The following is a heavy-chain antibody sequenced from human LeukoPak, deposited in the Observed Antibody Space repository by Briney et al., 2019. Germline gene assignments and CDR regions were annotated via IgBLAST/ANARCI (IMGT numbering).Heavy chain of an antibody. J-gene: IGHJ5*02. CDR1: RFTFSTDA. V-gene: IGHV3-23*01. CDR2: ISASGTDT. D-gene: IGHD2-2*01. CDR3: AKLRSCSSSNCS. Sequence: PGGSLRLSCAASRFTFSTDAMTWVRQAPGKGLEWASSISASGTDTYYADSVKGRFTIYRDNYKNTLYLQMNSLRAEDTALYYCAKLRSCSSSNCSWGQGTLVTVSS.